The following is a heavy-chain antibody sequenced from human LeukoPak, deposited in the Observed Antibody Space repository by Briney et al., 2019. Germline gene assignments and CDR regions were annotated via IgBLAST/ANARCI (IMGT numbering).Heavy chain of an antibody. CDR3: ARDAASSGWYPLNWFDP. CDR2: INPSGGST. Sequence: ASVTVSCKASGYTFTSYYMHWVRQAPGQGLEWMGIINPSGGSTSYAQKFQGRVTMTRDTSTSTVYMELSSLRSEDTAVYYCARDAASSGWYPLNWFDPWGQGTLVTVSS. V-gene: IGHV1-46*01. D-gene: IGHD6-19*01. J-gene: IGHJ5*02. CDR1: GYTFTSYY.